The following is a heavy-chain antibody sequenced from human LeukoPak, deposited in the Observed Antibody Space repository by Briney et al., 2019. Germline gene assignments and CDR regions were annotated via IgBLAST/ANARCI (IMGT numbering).Heavy chain of an antibody. Sequence: PSQTLSLTCAISGDSVSGNSTAYNWIRQSPSRGLEWLGRTYYRSKWYNDYAVSVKSRITINPDTSKNQLSLQLNSVTPEDTAVYYRARGGQGDGYSADEAFDVWGQGTMVTVSS. J-gene: IGHJ3*01. V-gene: IGHV6-1*01. D-gene: IGHD5-24*01. CDR2: TYYRSKWYN. CDR3: ARGGQGDGYSADEAFDV. CDR1: GDSVSGNSTA.